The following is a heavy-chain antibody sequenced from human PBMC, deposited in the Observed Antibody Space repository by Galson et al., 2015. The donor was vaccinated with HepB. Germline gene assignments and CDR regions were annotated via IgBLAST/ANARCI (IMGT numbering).Heavy chain of an antibody. J-gene: IGHJ5*02. CDR1: GFTVSSNY. Sequence: SLRLSCAASGFTVSSNYMSWVRQAPGKGLEWVSVIYSGGSTYYADSVKGRFTISRDNSKNTLYLQMNSLRAEDTAVYYCARERAYSSSWYEFDPWGQGILVTVSP. D-gene: IGHD6-13*01. CDR3: ARERAYSSSWYEFDP. V-gene: IGHV3-53*01. CDR2: IYSGGST.